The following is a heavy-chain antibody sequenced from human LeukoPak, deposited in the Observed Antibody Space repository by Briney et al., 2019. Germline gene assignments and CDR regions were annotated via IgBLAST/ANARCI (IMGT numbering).Heavy chain of an antibody. D-gene: IGHD5-12*01. CDR1: GYTFTGYY. Sequence: ASVKVSCKASGYTFTGYYMHWVRQAPGQGLEWMGWINPNSGGTNYAQKFQGRVTMTRDTSISTAYMELSRLRSDDTAGYYCARDVGLGGYDLGANFDYWGQGTLVTVSS. CDR2: INPNSGGT. J-gene: IGHJ4*02. CDR3: ARDVGLGGYDLGANFDY. V-gene: IGHV1-2*02.